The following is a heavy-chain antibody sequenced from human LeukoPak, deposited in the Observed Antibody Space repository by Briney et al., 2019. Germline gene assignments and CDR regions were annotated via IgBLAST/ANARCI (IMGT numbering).Heavy chain of an antibody. CDR2: INGDGSDT. J-gene: IGHJ4*02. V-gene: IGHV3-74*01. D-gene: IGHD1-1*01. Sequence: GGSLRLSCAASGFTFSSHLMHWVRQPPGKGLVWVSCINGDGSDTNYADSVKGRFTISRDNAKNTLYLQMNSLRAEDTAVYYCARDRTNFDYWGQGTLVTVSS. CDR3: ARDRTNFDY. CDR1: GFTFSSHL.